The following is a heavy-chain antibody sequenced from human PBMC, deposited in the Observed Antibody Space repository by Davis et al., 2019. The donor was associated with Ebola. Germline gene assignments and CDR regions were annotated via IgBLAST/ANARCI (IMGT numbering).Heavy chain of an antibody. CDR2: INSDGSST. V-gene: IGHV3-74*01. CDR3: AKDRNWNYARWDGMDV. CDR1: GFTFSSYW. Sequence: GESLKISCAASGFTFSSYWMHWVRQAPGKRLVWVSRINSDGSSTSYADSVKGRFTISRDNAKNTLYLQMNSLRAEDTAVYYCAKDRNWNYARWDGMDVWGQGTTVTVSS. J-gene: IGHJ6*02. D-gene: IGHD1-7*01.